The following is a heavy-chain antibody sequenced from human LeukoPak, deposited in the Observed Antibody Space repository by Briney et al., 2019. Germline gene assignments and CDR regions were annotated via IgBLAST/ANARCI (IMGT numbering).Heavy chain of an antibody. CDR2: MYSTGST. J-gene: IGHJ4*02. Sequence: GGSLRLSCAASGFTVSTNYMSWVRQAPGKGLEWVSVMYSTGSTFYADSVKGRFTISRDNSKNTLYLQMNSLRAEDTAVYYCAKEYDRMVIAVAGTNYWGQGTLVTVSS. V-gene: IGHV3-53*01. CDR3: AKEYDRMVIAVAGTNY. CDR1: GFTVSTNY. D-gene: IGHD6-19*01.